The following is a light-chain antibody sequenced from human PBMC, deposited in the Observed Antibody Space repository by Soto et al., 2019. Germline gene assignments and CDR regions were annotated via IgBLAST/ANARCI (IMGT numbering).Light chain of an antibody. CDR2: GAS. J-gene: IGKJ5*01. Sequence: DIQWTQSPSFLSASVGDRVTITCRASQGTSSYLAWFQQKPGRAPKLLIYGASTLQSGVPARFSGSGSGTDFTLTISNLQPEDFATYYCQQLNAYPLTFGQGTRLEIK. CDR1: QGTSSY. CDR3: QQLNAYPLT. V-gene: IGKV1-9*01.